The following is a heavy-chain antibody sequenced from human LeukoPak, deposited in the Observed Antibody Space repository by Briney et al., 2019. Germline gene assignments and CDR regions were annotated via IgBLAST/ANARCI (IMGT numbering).Heavy chain of an antibody. J-gene: IGHJ4*02. CDR1: GGSISSSNW. D-gene: IGHD3-22*01. V-gene: IGHV4-4*02. CDR2: IYHSGST. CDR3: VRGRQTYYYDSSGYYFDY. Sequence: SGTLSLTCAVSGGSISSSNWWSWVRQPPGKGLEWIGEIYHSGSTNYNPSLKSRVTISVDKSKNQFSLKLSSVTAADTAVYYCVRGRQTYYYDSSGYYFDYWGQGTLDTVSS.